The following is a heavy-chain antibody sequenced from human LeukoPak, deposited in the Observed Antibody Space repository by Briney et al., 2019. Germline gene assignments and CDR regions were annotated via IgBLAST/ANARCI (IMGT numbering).Heavy chain of an antibody. J-gene: IGHJ6*02. CDR1: GFTFSSYA. Sequence: PGRSLRLSCAASGFTFSSYAMHWVRQAPGKGLEWVAVISYDGSNKYYADSVKGRFTISRDNSKNTLYLQMNSLRAEDTAVYYCARDRGYCGGDCYSNYYYYGMDVWGQGTTVTVSS. CDR3: ARDRGYCGGDCYSNYYYYGMDV. V-gene: IGHV3-30-3*01. CDR2: ISYDGSNK. D-gene: IGHD2-21*02.